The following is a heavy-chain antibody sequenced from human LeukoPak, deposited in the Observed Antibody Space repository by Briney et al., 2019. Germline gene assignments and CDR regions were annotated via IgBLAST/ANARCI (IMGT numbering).Heavy chain of an antibody. CDR1: GYTFTGYY. CDR2: INPNSGAT. J-gene: IGHJ4*02. D-gene: IGHD1-26*01. V-gene: IGHV1-2*06. Sequence: ASVKVSCKASGYTFTGYYIHWVRQAPGQGLEWMGRINPNSGATNYAQNFLGRVTMARDTSISTAYMELSSLTSDDTAVYYCARVRFRGSSRFDYWGQGTLVIVSS. CDR3: ARVRFRGSSRFDY.